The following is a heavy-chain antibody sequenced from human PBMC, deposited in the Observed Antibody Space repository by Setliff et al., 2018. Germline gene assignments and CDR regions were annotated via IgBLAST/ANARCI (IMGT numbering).Heavy chain of an antibody. CDR3: ARGYYYDSSSYSTDYFDY. D-gene: IGHD3-22*01. Sequence: PSETLSLTCTVSGGSISSYYWSWIRQPPGKGLEWIGYIYYSGSTNYNPSLKSRVTISVDTSKNQFSLKLSSVTAADTAMYYCARGYYYDSSSYSTDYFDYWGQGTLVTVSS. CDR1: GGSISSYY. J-gene: IGHJ4*02. CDR2: IYYSGST. V-gene: IGHV4-59*12.